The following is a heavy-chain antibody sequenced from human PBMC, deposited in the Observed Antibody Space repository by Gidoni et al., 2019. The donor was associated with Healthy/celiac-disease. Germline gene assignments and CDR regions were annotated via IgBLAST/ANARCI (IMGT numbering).Heavy chain of an antibody. D-gene: IGHD4-17*01. Sequence: EVQLVESGGGRVKPGGSLRLPCDASGFTVSSDSLNWVRQAPGKGLEWFSSIISRSSSIYYADSVKGRFTISRDNATNSLSLQMTSLRAAYTAVYYCARDVWAVTTTYNWFDPWGQGTLVTVSS. CDR3: ARDVWAVTTTYNWFDP. CDR1: GFTVSSDS. CDR2: IISRSSSI. V-gene: IGHV3-21*01. J-gene: IGHJ5*02.